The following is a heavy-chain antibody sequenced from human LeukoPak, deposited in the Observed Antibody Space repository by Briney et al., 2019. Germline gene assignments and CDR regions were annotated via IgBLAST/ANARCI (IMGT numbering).Heavy chain of an antibody. CDR1: GFTFSNYG. CDR3: AKDHYGDFFRGMDV. Sequence: PGGSLRLSCAASGFTFSNYGMHWVRQAPGKGLEWVAVLSYDGSNEYYADSVKGRFTISRDNSKNTVYLQMNSVRAEDTAVYYCAKDHYGDFFRGMDVWGQGTTVTVSS. D-gene: IGHD4-17*01. J-gene: IGHJ6*02. CDR2: LSYDGSNE. V-gene: IGHV3-30*18.